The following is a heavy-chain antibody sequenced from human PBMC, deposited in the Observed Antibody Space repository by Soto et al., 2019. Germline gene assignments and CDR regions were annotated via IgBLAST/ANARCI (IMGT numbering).Heavy chain of an antibody. V-gene: IGHV4-59*01. CDR1: GGSIYNYY. CDR3: ARERIAAV. D-gene: IGHD6-25*01. CDR2: IYYSGST. J-gene: IGHJ6*02. Sequence: SETLSLTCIVSGGSIYNYYWSWIRQPPGKGLEWIGYIYYSGSTNFNPSLKSRLTMSVDTSKSQFSLTLSSVTAADTAVYYCARERIAAVWGQGTTVTVSS.